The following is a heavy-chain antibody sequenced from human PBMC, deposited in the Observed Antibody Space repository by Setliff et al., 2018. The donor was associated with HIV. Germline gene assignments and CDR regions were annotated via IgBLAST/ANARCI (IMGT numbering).Heavy chain of an antibody. CDR2: IYYSGST. J-gene: IGHJ4*02. CDR3: ARREYSSSSPPFDY. Sequence: PSETLSLTCTVSGGSISSSSYYWGWIRQPPGKGLEWIGSIYYSGSTFYNPSLKSRVTMSVDTSKTQVSLRLSSVTAADTAVYFCARREYSSSSPPFDYWGQGTLVTVSS. D-gene: IGHD6-6*01. CDR1: GGSISSSSYY. V-gene: IGHV4-39*07.